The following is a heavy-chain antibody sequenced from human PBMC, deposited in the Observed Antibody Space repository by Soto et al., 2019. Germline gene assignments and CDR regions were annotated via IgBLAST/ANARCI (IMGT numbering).Heavy chain of an antibody. CDR3: ARARADDAVDI. Sequence: ASVKVSCKASGGTFSSYAISWVRPAPGQGLEWMGWISAYNGNTNYAQKLQGRVTMTTDTSTSTAYMELRSLRSDDTAVYYCARARADDAVDIWGQGTMVTVSS. J-gene: IGHJ3*02. V-gene: IGHV1-18*01. CDR1: GGTFSSYA. CDR2: ISAYNGNT.